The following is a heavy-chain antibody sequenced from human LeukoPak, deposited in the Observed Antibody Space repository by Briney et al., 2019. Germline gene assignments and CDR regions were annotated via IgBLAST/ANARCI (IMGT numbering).Heavy chain of an antibody. CDR3: ARDCPPYYYDSSGFPYWYFDL. J-gene: IGHJ2*01. CDR2: IYYSGST. D-gene: IGHD3-22*01. V-gene: IGHV4-30-4*01. Sequence: SQTLSLTCTVSGGSISSGDYYWSWIRQPPGKGLEWIGYIYYSGSTYYNPSLKSRVTISVDTSKNQSSLKLSSVTAADTAVYYCARDCPPYYYDSSGFPYWYFDLWGRGTLVTVSS. CDR1: GGSISSGDYY.